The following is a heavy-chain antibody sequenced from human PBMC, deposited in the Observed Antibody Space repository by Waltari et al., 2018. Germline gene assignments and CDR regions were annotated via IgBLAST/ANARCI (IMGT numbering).Heavy chain of an antibody. CDR3: VKGGWGFGAFYEQH. J-gene: IGHJ4*02. CDR2: IGWNSGAI. V-gene: IGHV3-9*01. D-gene: IGHD3-10*01. CDR1: GFRCDDYG. Sequence: EVQLVTSGGGLVQPGRSLRLACVGSGFRCDDYGLYWVRQRPGKGLEWLSGIGWNSGAIGYADSVRGRFSTYRDNARKSLYLQMGRLRPEDTALYYCVKGGWGFGAFYEQHWGQGIQVTVSS.